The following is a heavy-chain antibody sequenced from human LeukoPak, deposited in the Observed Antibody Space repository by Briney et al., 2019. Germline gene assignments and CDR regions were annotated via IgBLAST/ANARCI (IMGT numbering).Heavy chain of an antibody. Sequence: GESLKISCKGSEYDFTTYWIGWVRQMPGESLEWMGIIFPADSDTRYSPSFQGQVTISADKSISTAYLQWSSLKASDTAVYYCARRQAYTMRSHYYPYMDVWGKGTTVTVSS. V-gene: IGHV5-51*01. CDR3: ARRQAYTMRSHYYPYMDV. CDR1: EYDFTTYW. D-gene: IGHD2-21*01. CDR2: IFPADSDT. J-gene: IGHJ6*03.